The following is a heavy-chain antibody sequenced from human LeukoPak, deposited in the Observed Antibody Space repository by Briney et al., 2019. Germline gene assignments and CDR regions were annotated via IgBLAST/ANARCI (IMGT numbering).Heavy chain of an antibody. CDR1: GFTFSSYS. J-gene: IGHJ5*02. Sequence: GGSLRLSCAASGFTFSSYSMNWVRQAPGKGLEWVSSISSSSSYIYYADSVKGRFTISRDNAKNSLYLQMSSLRSEDTAVYYCARGPGDYPKGWFDPWGQGTLVTVSS. CDR3: ARGPGDYPKGWFDP. D-gene: IGHD4-17*01. CDR2: ISSSSSYI. V-gene: IGHV3-21*04.